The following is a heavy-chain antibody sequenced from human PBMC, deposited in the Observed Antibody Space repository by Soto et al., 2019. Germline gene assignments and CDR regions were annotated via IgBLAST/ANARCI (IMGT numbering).Heavy chain of an antibody. V-gene: IGHV3-7*01. CDR2: IKQDGSEI. CDR1: GFTFSGYW. CDR3: ARWEADYSSGSYAIDY. D-gene: IGHD6-19*01. Sequence: GGSLRLSCAASGFTFSGYWMTWVRQAPGKGLEWVASIKQDGSEIYYVDSVRGRFTISRDNAKKSLYLQMDSLRAEDTAVYYCARWEADYSSGSYAIDYWGRGTLVTVSS. J-gene: IGHJ4*02.